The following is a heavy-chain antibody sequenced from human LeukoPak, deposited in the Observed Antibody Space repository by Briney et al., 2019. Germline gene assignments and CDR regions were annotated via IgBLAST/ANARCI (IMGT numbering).Heavy chain of an antibody. Sequence: SETLSLTCAVYGGSFSGYYWSWIRQPPGKGLEWIGEINHSGSTNYNPSLKSRVTISVDTSKNQFSLKLSSVTAADTAVYYCARGIVAVGNIDYWGQGTLVTVSS. V-gene: IGHV4-34*01. D-gene: IGHD6-13*01. J-gene: IGHJ4*02. CDR3: ARGIVAVGNIDY. CDR2: INHSGST. CDR1: GGSFSGYY.